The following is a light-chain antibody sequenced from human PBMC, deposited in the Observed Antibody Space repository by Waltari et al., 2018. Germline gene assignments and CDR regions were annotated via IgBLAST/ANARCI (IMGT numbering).Light chain of an antibody. J-gene: IGKJ2*03. CDR1: ESIIRW. Sequence: DIQMTQSPSTLSASVGDRVTTTCRASESIIRWLAWYQQKPGKAPKLLIYKASILESGVPLRFSGSGSGTEFTLTISGLQPDDFASYYCQQYSSYSPYSFGQGTKLEIK. V-gene: IGKV1-5*03. CDR3: QQYSSYSPYS. CDR2: KAS.